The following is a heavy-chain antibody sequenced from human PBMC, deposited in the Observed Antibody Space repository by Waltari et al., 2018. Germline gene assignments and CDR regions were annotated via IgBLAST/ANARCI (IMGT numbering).Heavy chain of an antibody. D-gene: IGHD6-13*01. J-gene: IGHJ3*02. Sequence: QVQLVQSGAEVKKPGASVKVSCKVSGYTLTELSMHWVRQAPGKGLEWMGGFDPEDGETIYAQKFQGRFTISRDNSKNTLYLQMNSLRAEDTAVYYCARGFSSSWWDAFDIWGQGTMVTVSS. V-gene: IGHV1-24*01. CDR3: ARGFSSSWWDAFDI. CDR2: FDPEDGET. CDR1: GYTLTELS.